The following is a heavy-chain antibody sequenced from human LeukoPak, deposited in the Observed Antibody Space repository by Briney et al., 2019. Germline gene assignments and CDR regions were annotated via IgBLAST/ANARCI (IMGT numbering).Heavy chain of an antibody. Sequence: ASVKVSCKASGYTFTSYGISWVRQAPGQGLEWMGWISAYNGNTNYAQKFQGRVTMTRDTSISTAYMELSRLRSDDTAVYYCARGSERYDFWSGYYRAESYYFDYWGQGTLVTVSS. V-gene: IGHV1-18*01. CDR2: ISAYNGNT. J-gene: IGHJ4*02. CDR1: GYTFTSYG. D-gene: IGHD3-3*01. CDR3: ARGSERYDFWSGYYRAESYYFDY.